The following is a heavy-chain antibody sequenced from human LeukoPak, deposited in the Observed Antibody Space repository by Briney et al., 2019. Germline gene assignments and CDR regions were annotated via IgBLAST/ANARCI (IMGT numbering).Heavy chain of an antibody. Sequence: ASVKVSCKASGYTFTNYGVTWMRQAPGQGLEWMGWISAYNGNTKYTQKLQGRVTMTTDTSTSTAYMELRSLRSDDTAVYYCASGPQLPLYYYMDVWGEGTTVTVSS. CDR1: GYTFTNYG. V-gene: IGHV1-18*01. D-gene: IGHD2-2*01. CDR2: ISAYNGNT. CDR3: ASGPQLPLYYYMDV. J-gene: IGHJ6*03.